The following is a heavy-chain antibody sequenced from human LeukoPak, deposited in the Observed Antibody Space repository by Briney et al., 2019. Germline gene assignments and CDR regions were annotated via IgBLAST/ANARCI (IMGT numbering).Heavy chain of an antibody. J-gene: IGHJ6*03. D-gene: IGHD2-15*01. CDR3: ARVGCSGGSCYRLRYYMDV. Sequence: PSETLSLTCAVSGVSISNSGYSWSWIRQPPGKGLEWIGYIYYSGSTYYNPSLKSRVTMSVDTSKNQFSLKLSSVTAADTAVYYCARVGCSGGSCYRLRYYMDVWGKGTTVTVSS. CDR2: IYYSGST. CDR1: GVSISNSGYS. V-gene: IGHV4-30-4*07.